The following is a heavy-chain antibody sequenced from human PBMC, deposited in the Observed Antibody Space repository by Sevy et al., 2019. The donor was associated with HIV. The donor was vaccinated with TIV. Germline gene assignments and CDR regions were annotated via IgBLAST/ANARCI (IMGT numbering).Heavy chain of an antibody. V-gene: IGHV3-21*01. D-gene: IGHD3-10*01. Sequence: GGSLRLSCAASGFTFSSYSMNWVRQAPGKGLEWVSSISSSSSYINYADSVKGRFTISRDNAKNSLYLQMNSLRAEDTAVYYCARGPAGDELDYWGQGTLVTVSS. CDR2: ISSSSSYI. J-gene: IGHJ4*02. CDR1: GFTFSSYS. CDR3: ARGPAGDELDY.